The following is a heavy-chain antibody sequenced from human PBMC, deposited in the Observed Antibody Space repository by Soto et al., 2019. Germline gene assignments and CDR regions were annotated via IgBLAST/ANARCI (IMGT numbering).Heavy chain of an antibody. CDR1: GFTFSSYA. V-gene: IGHV3-23*01. J-gene: IGHJ4*02. CDR3: AKVRGPNNWNYVFDY. CDR2: ISGSGGST. D-gene: IGHD1-7*01. Sequence: QAGGSLRLSCAASGFTFSSYAMSWVRQAPGKGLEWVSAISGSGGSTYYADSVKGRFTISRDNSKNTLYLQMNSLRAEDTAVYYCAKVRGPNNWNYVFDYWGQGTLVTVSS.